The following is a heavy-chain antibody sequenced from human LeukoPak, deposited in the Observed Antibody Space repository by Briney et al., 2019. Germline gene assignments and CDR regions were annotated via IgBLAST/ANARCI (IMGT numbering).Heavy chain of an antibody. Sequence: GESLKISCKGSGYSFTTYWIGWVRQMPGKGLEWMGAIYPCDSDTRYSPSLDGQVTISADKSVSTTYLQWSSLQASDTAMYYCARPSSLYGGTSEDYWGQGTLVTVSS. V-gene: IGHV5-51*01. CDR1: GYSFTTYW. D-gene: IGHD4-23*01. CDR2: IYPCDSDT. CDR3: ARPSSLYGGTSEDY. J-gene: IGHJ4*02.